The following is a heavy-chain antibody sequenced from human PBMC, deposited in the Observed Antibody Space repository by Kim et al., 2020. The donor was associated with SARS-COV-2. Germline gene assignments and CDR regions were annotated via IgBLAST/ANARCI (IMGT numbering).Heavy chain of an antibody. D-gene: IGHD4-17*01. Sequence: GGSLRLSCAASGFTFSDPYMDWVRQAPGKGLEWVGGFKNKANSYTTENAAPVKGSFTNSKDDSKNSLFLQMSSLKTGDTPVYYCARSGRYGDYGYGGQGTLVTVSS. J-gene: IGHJ4*02. V-gene: IGHV3-72*01. CDR1: GFTFSDPY. CDR2: FKNKANSYTT. CDR3: ARSGRYGDYGY.